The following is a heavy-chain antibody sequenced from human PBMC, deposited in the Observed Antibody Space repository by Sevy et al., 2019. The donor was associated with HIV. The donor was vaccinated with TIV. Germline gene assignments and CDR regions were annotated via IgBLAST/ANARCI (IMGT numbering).Heavy chain of an antibody. Sequence: GGSLRLSCAASGFTFSSYSMNWVRQAPGKGLEWVSSISSSSSYIYYADSVKGRFTISRDNAKNSLYLQMNSLRAEDTAVYYCARGSTDFWSGYLDYYYGMDVWGQGTTVTVS. CDR2: ISSSSSYI. CDR3: ARGSTDFWSGYLDYYYGMDV. J-gene: IGHJ6*02. D-gene: IGHD3-3*01. CDR1: GFTFSSYS. V-gene: IGHV3-21*01.